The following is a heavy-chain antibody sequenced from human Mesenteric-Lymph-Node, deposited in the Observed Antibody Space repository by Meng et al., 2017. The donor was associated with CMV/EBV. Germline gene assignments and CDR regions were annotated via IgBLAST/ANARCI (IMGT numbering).Heavy chain of an antibody. CDR3: TTDSSSSSSLGY. Sequence: SGFTFSFGWMSWVRQVAGKGLEWVGRIKSKSDGGATDYAAPVKGRFTISRDDSKNMLYLQMNSLKTEDTAVYYCTTDSSSSSSLGYWGQGTLVTVSS. CDR2: IKSKSDGGAT. CDR1: GFTFSFGW. J-gene: IGHJ4*02. V-gene: IGHV3-15*01. D-gene: IGHD6-6*01.